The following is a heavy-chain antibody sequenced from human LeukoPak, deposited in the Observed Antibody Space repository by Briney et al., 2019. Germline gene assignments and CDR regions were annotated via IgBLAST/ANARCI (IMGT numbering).Heavy chain of an antibody. V-gene: IGHV1-3*01. J-gene: IGHJ4*02. D-gene: IGHD6-13*01. CDR1: GYTFTSYA. CDR2: INAGNGNT. Sequence: ASVKVSCTASGYTFTSYAMHWVRQAPGQRLEWMGWINAGNGNTKYSQKFQGRVTITRDTSASTAYMELSSLRSEDTAVYYCARALPGRIAAAGISGYWGQGTLVTVSS. CDR3: ARALPGRIAAAGISGY.